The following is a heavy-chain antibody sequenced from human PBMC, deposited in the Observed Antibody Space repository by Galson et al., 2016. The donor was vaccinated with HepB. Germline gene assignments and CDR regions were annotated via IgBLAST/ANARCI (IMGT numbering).Heavy chain of an antibody. V-gene: IGHV3-13*01. D-gene: IGHD5-12*01. CDR2: IGTADNT. CDR1: GFTFSIYD. CDR3: ARDGGYSGYDAYGLDV. J-gene: IGHJ6*04. Sequence: SLRLSCAASGFTFSIYDMHWVRQAPGRGLEWVSVIGTADNTYYAASVKGRLTISREDAKNSFYLQMNSLRAGDTAVYYCARDGGYSGYDAYGLDVWGKGTTVTVSS.